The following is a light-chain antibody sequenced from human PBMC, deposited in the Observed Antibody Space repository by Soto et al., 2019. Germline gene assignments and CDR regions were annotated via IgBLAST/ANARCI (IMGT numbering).Light chain of an antibody. Sequence: QAVLTQPPSASGTPGQRVTIYCSGSSSNIGSNTVNWYQHLPGTAPKLLIYSNNQRPSGVPDRFSGSKSGTSASLAISGLQSEDEADYYCATWDDSLNGPVFVGGTKVTVL. CDR3: ATWDDSLNGPV. CDR2: SNN. J-gene: IGLJ2*01. CDR1: SSNIGSNT. V-gene: IGLV1-44*01.